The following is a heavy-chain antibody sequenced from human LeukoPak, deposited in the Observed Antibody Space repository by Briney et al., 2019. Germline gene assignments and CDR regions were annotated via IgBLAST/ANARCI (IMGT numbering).Heavy chain of an antibody. CDR1: GFTFDDCA. D-gene: IGHD6-19*01. J-gene: IGHJ3*02. CDR3: ATIAVAGNTGYRDAFDI. CDR2: ISWNSGSI. V-gene: IGHV3-9*01. Sequence: PGGSLRLSCAASGFTFDDCAMHWVRQAPGKGLEWVSGISWNSGSIGYADSVKGRFTISRDNAKNSLYLQMNSLRAEDTAVYYCATIAVAGNTGYRDAFDIWGQGTMVTVSS.